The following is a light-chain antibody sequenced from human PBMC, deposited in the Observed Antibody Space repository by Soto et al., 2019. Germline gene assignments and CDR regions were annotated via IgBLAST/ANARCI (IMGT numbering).Light chain of an antibody. CDR1: QGISSH. J-gene: IGKJ4*01. CDR3: QQYFSYPLT. CDR2: TAS. Sequence: ALRMTESPSSFSASTGDRVTITCRASQGISSHLAWYQVKPGKAPRLLIYTASYLESGVPSRFGRCRSGTDFTLTISSLQSEDFAFYYCQQYFSYPLTFGGGTKVEIK. V-gene: IGKV1-8*01.